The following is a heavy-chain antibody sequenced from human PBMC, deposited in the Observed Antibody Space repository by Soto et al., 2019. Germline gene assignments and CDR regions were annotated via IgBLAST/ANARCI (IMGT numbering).Heavy chain of an antibody. CDR3: ARLLVGATTRFDL. CDR1: GGSFRGFY. D-gene: IGHD1-26*01. Sequence: SETLSLTCAVSGGSFRGFYWTWIRQSPGKGLEWLGDINHVGITNYNPSLKSRVSIPVDTSKSQFSLKLSSVTAADTAVYYCARLLVGATTRFDLWGQGTQVTVSS. CDR2: INHVGIT. V-gene: IGHV4-34*01. J-gene: IGHJ4*02.